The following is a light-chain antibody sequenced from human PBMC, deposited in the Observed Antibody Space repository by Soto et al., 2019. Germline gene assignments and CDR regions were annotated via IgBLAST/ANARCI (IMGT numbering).Light chain of an antibody. CDR3: QQLNSYPLT. V-gene: IGKV1-9*01. CDR2: AAS. J-gene: IGKJ4*01. CDR1: QGMSTY. Sequence: DIQLTQSPSFLSASVGDRVTITCRASQGMSTYLAWYQQNPGKAPKLLIYAASTLQSGVPSRFSGSGSGTEFTLTISSLQPGDFATYYCQQLNSYPLTFGGGTKVEIK.